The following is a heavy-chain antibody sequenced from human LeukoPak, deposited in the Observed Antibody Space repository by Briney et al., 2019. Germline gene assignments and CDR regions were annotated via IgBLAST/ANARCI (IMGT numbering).Heavy chain of an antibody. V-gene: IGHV4-4*07. CDR2: IYTSGST. J-gene: IGHJ6*03. Sequence: SETLSLTCTVSGGSISSYYWSWIRQPAGKGLEWIGRIYTSGSTNYNPSLKSRVTISVDKSKNQFSLKLSSVTAADTAVYYCARDLTAVCYMDVWGKGTTVTVSS. CDR1: GGSISSYY. CDR3: ARDLTAVCYMDV. D-gene: IGHD2-8*01.